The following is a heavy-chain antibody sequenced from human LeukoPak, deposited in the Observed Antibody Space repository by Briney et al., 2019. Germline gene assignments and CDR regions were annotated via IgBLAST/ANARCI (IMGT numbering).Heavy chain of an antibody. CDR2: INHSGST. CDR1: GIPFIDAW. Sequence: ESLRLSCELSGIPFIDAWMSWVRQAPGKGLEWIGEINHSGSTNYNPSLKSRVTISVDTSKNQFSLKLSSVTAADTAVYYCARRTRITMIVVVITKGNAFDIWGQGTMVTVSS. CDR3: ARRTRITMIVVVITKGNAFDI. J-gene: IGHJ3*02. D-gene: IGHD3-22*01. V-gene: IGHV4-34*01.